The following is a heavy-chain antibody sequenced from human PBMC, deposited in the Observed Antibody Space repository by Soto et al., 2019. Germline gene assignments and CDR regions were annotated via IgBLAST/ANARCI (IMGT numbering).Heavy chain of an antibody. V-gene: IGHV1-46*01. Sequence: ASVKVSCKXSGYTFTSYYMHWVRQAPGQGLEWMGIINPSGGSTSYAQKFQGRVTMTRDTSTSTVYMELSSLRSEDTAVYYCARAGGSIVPYYWFDPWGQGTLVTVSS. CDR3: ARAGGSIVPYYWFDP. D-gene: IGHD2-2*01. CDR2: INPSGGST. J-gene: IGHJ5*02. CDR1: GYTFTSYY.